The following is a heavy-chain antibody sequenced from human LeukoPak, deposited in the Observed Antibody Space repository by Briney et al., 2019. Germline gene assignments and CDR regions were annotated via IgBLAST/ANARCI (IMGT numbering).Heavy chain of an antibody. CDR3: ASPQHMRVVRGVNYYMDV. V-gene: IGHV1-69*05. Sequence: SVKVSCKASGGTFSSYAFSWVRQAPGQGLEWMGGIIPIFGTANYAQKFQGRVTITTDESTSTAYMELSSLRSEDTAVYYCASPQHMRVVRGVNYYMDVWGKGTTVTVSS. CDR1: GGTFSSYA. J-gene: IGHJ6*03. D-gene: IGHD3-10*01. CDR2: IIPIFGTA.